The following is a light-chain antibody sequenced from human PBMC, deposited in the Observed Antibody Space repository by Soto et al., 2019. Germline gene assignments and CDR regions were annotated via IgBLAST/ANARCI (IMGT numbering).Light chain of an antibody. CDR1: QGIRND. J-gene: IGKJ1*01. CDR3: LQDYNYPWT. Sequence: MTQSPATLSVSVGDRVTITCRASQGIRNDLGWYQQKPGKAPKLLIYAASSLQSGVPSRFSGSGSGTDFTLTISSLQPEDFATYYCLQDYNYPWTFGQGTKVEIK. V-gene: IGKV1-6*01. CDR2: AAS.